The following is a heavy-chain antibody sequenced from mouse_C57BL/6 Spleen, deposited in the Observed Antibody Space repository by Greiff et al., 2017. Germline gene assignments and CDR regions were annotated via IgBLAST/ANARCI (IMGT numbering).Heavy chain of an antibody. D-gene: IGHD3-1*01. J-gene: IGHJ1*03. CDR3: ARSGRDKFDV. Sequence: VQLQQSGAELVRPGTSVKVSCKASGYAFTNYLIAWVKQRPGQGLEWIGVINPGSGGTNYNEKFKGKATLTADKSSSTAYMQLSSLTSEDSAVXFCARSGRDKFDVWGTGTTVTVSS. CDR2: INPGSGGT. CDR1: GYAFTNYL. V-gene: IGHV1-54*01.